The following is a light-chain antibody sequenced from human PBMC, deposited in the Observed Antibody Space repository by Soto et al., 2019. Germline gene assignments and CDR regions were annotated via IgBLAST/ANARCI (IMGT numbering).Light chain of an antibody. CDR2: AAS. CDR3: QQTYSSRA. V-gene: IGKV1-39*01. CDR1: QNINSY. J-gene: IGKJ1*01. Sequence: DIQLTQSPSSLSASVGDRVILTCRASQNINSYLNWYQQKPGQAPKLLISAASTLRSGVPSRFSRSGSGTEFSLTIASLQSEDLATYYRQQTYSSRAFGQGTKVEV.